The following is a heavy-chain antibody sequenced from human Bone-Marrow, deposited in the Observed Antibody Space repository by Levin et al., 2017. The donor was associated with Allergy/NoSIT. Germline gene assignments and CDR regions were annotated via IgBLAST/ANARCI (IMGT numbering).Heavy chain of an antibody. D-gene: IGHD3-10*01. CDR2: IYSGGST. Sequence: GESLKISCAASGFTVSSNYMSWVRQAPGKGPEWVSVIYSGGSTYYADSVKGRFTISRDNSKNTLYLQMNSLRAEDTAVYYCARGWFGELLSLWGQGTLVTVSS. CDR3: ARGWFGELLSL. J-gene: IGHJ4*02. CDR1: GFTVSSNY. V-gene: IGHV3-53*01.